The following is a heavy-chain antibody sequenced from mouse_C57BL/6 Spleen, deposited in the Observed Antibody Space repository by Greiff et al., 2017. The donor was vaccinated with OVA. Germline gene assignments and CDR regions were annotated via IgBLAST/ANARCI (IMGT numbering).Heavy chain of an antibody. V-gene: IGHV1-52*01. D-gene: IGHD2-1*01. CDR2: IDPSDSET. J-gene: IGHJ1*03. CDR3: ARSDYGNYVWYFDV. CDR1: GYTFTSYW. Sequence: VQLQQPGAELVRPGSSVKLSCKASGYTFTSYWMHWVKQRPIQGLEWIGNIDPSDSETHYNQKFKDKATLTVDKSSSTAYMQLSSLTSEDSAVYYCARSDYGNYVWYFDVWGTGTTVTVSS.